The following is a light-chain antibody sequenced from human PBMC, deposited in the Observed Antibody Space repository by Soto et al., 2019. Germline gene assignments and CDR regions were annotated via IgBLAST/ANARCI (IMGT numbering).Light chain of an antibody. CDR1: QSISSY. CDR2: AAS. Sequence: DIQMTQSPSSLSASVGDRVTITCRASQSISSYLNWYQQKPGKAPKLLIYAASSLQSVVPSRFSGRGSGTGFTLTIICLQPEDFATYASQQRYCTPTTFGQETTVPIK. CDR3: QQRYCTPTT. V-gene: IGKV1-39*01. J-gene: IGKJ1*01.